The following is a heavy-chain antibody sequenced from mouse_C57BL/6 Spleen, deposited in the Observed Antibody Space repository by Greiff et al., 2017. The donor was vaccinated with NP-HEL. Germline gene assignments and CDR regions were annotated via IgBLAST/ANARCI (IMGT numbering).Heavy chain of an antibody. J-gene: IGHJ2*01. D-gene: IGHD1-1*01. CDR3: ARSPVYYDGSSYRYDFDD. Sequence: DVHLVESGGGLVQPGGSLSLSCAASGFTFTDYYMSWVRQPPGKALEWLGFIRNKANGYTTEYSASVKGRFTIARDNTQSILYLQRNALRAEDSATYYWARSPVYYDGSSYRYDFDDWGQGTTLTVSS. CDR1: GFTFTDYY. CDR2: IRNKANGYTT. V-gene: IGHV7-3*01.